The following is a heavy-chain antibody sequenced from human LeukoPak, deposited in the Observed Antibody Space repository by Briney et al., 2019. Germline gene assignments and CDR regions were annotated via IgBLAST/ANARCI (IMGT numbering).Heavy chain of an antibody. CDR2: INHSGST. V-gene: IGHV4-34*01. D-gene: IGHD1-26*01. J-gene: IGHJ4*02. CDR3: AREQGDGSSEYYFDY. Sequence: SETLSLTCAVYGGSFSGYYWSWIRQPPGKGLEWIGEINHSGSTNCNPSLKSRVTISVDTSKNQFSLKLSSVTAADTAVYYCAREQGDGSSEYYFDYWGQGTLVTVSS. CDR1: GGSFSGYY.